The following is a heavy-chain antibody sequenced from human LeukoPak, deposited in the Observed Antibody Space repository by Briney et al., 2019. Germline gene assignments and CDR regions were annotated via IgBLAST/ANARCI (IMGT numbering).Heavy chain of an antibody. J-gene: IGHJ4*02. CDR3: QTMVRGGVVY. V-gene: IGHV4-61*02. D-gene: IGHD3-10*01. Sequence: SETLSLTCTASGGSISSGSYYWSWIRQPAGKGLEWIGRIYTSGSTSYNPSLKSRVTISVDTSKNQFSLKLSSVTAADTAVYYCQTMVRGGVVYWGQGTLVTVSS. CDR2: IYTSGST. CDR1: GGSISSGSYY.